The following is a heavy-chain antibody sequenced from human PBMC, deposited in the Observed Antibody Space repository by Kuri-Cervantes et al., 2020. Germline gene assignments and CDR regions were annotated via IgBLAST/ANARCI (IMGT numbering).Heavy chain of an antibody. J-gene: IGHJ4*02. D-gene: IGHD3-9*01. CDR2: IYWDDDK. CDR1: GFSLSTSGVG. V-gene: IGHV2-5*02. Sequence: SGPTLVKPTQTLTLTCTFSGFSLSTSGVGVGWIRQPPGKALEWLALIYWDDDKRYSPSLKSRLTITKDTSKNQVVLTMTNMDPVDTATYYCAHLYYDILTGYYKSFDYWGQGTLVTVSS. CDR3: AHLYYDILTGYYKSFDY.